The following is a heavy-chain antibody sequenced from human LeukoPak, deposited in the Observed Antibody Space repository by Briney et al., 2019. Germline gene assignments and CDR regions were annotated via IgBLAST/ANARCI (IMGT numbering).Heavy chain of an antibody. V-gene: IGHV3-21*01. D-gene: IGHD1-1*01. CDR2: ISSSSSYI. J-gene: IGHJ4*02. CDR3: ARDPPPTYEWNHYFDY. CDR1: GFTFSSYS. Sequence: GGFLRLSCAASGFTFSSYSMNWVRQAPGKGLEWVSSISSSSSYIYYADSVKGRFTISRDNAKNSLYLQMNSLRAEDTAVYYCARDPPPTYEWNHYFDYWGQGTLVTVSS.